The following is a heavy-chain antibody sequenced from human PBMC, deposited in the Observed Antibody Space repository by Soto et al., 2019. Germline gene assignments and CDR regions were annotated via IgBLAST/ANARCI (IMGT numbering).Heavy chain of an antibody. D-gene: IGHD6-19*01. CDR1: AFNFGSCG. CDR3: ARDLGSSGWSDY. CDR2: ISYDGTDK. Sequence: QVQLVESGGGVVQPGRSLRLSCVASAFNFGSCGMRWVRQAPGKGLEWVALISYDGTDKYYADSVKGRFTISRDNSKNTLYLQMNSLGAEDTAVYYCARDLGSSGWSDYWGQGTLVTVSS. J-gene: IGHJ4*02. V-gene: IGHV3-33*01.